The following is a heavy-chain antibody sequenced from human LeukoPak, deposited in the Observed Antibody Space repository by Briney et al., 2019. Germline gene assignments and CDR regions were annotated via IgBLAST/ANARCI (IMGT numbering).Heavy chain of an antibody. J-gene: IGHJ6*03. D-gene: IGHD6-13*01. CDR1: GFTFSSYW. V-gene: IGHV3-74*01. CDR2: INSDGSST. Sequence: PGGSLRLSCAASGFTFSSYWMHWVRQAPGKGLVWVSRINSDGSSTSYADSVKGRFTISRDNAKNTLYLQMNSLRAEDTAVYYCARGDSSSWYWASVYYYYYMDVWGKGTTVTVSS. CDR3: ARGDSSSWYWASVYYYYYMDV.